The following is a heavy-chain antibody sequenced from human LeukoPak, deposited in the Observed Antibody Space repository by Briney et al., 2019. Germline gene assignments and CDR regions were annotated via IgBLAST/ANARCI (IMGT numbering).Heavy chain of an antibody. V-gene: IGHV4-30-4*08. CDR2: IYYSGST. J-gene: IGHJ4*02. Sequence: RTSQTLSLTCTVSGGSISSGDYYWSWIRQPPGKGLEWIGYIYYSGSTNYNPSLKSRVTISVDTSKNQFSLKLSSVTAADTAVYYCARLYYYDSSGYLDYWGQGTLVTVSS. CDR1: GGSISSGDYY. CDR3: ARLYYYDSSGYLDY. D-gene: IGHD3-22*01.